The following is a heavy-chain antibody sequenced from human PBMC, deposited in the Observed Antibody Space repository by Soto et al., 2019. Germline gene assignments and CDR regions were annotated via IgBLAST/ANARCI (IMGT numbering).Heavy chain of an antibody. CDR1: GDSISSGGYY. CDR2: IYYSGST. CDR3: ARTYYDYVWGSYRLYYFDY. Sequence: SETLSLTCAVSGDSISSGGYYWSWIRQHPGKGLECIGYIYYSGSTYYNPSLKSRVTISVDTSKNQFSLKLSSVTAADTAVYYCARTYYDYVWGSYRLYYFDYWGQGTLVTVSS. D-gene: IGHD3-16*02. V-gene: IGHV4-31*11. J-gene: IGHJ4*02.